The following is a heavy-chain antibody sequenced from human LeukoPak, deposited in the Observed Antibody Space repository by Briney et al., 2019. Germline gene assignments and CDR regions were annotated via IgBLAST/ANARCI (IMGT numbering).Heavy chain of an antibody. CDR3: ARSDYLPSCDYCGCDP. J-gene: IGHJ5*02. Sequence: SETLSLTCTVSGGSISSGNYYWSWIRQPAGKGLEWIGRIYTSGSTNYNPSLKSRVTISIDTSKNQFSLKLSSVTAADTALYYCARSDYLPSCDYCGCDPWGQGTLVTVSS. V-gene: IGHV4-61*02. CDR2: IYTSGST. D-gene: IGHD3-22*01. CDR1: GGSISSGNYY.